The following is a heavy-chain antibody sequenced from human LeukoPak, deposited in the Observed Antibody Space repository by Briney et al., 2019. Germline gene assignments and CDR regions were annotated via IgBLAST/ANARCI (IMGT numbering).Heavy chain of an antibody. CDR1: GGSISSGSYY. Sequence: SETLSLTCTVSGGSISSGSYYWSWIRQPAGKGLEWIGRIYTSGSTNYNPSLKSRVTISVDTSKNQFSLKLSSVTAADTAVYYCATVYDSSGYSDYWGQGTLVTVSS. CDR2: IYTSGST. D-gene: IGHD3-22*01. J-gene: IGHJ4*02. V-gene: IGHV4-61*02. CDR3: ATVYDSSGYSDY.